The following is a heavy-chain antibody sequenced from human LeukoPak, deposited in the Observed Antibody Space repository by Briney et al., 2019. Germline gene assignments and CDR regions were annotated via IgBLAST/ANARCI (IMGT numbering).Heavy chain of an antibody. J-gene: IGHJ3*02. Sequence: GGSLRLSCAASGFTVSSNYMSWVRQAPGKGLEWVSSISGSSGSIYYADSVKGRFTISRDNSKNTLYLQMNSLTVDDTAVYYCAKGSVLGTFDIWGQGTMVTVSS. D-gene: IGHD3-16*01. CDR1: GFTVSSNY. V-gene: IGHV3-23*01. CDR2: ISGSSGSI. CDR3: AKGSVLGTFDI.